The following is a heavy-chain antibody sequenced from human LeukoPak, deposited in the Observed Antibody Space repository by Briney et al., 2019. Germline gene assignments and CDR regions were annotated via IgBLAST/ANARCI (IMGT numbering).Heavy chain of an antibody. J-gene: IGHJ6*02. Sequence: GGSLRLSCAASGFTFSDYAMHWVRQAPGKGLEWVSLISGEGGSTYYADSVKGRFTISTDNSKSSLYMQLNSLRTEDTALYYCAKTSGHRSSGCYYGMDVWGQGTTVTVSS. CDR3: AKTSGHRSSGCYYGMDV. V-gene: IGHV3-43*02. CDR2: ISGEGGST. D-gene: IGHD2-15*01. CDR1: GFTFSDYA.